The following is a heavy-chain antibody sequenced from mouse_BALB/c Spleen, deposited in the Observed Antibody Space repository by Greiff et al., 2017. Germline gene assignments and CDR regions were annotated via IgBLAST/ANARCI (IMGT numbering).Heavy chain of an antibody. CDR2: ISSGSSTI. J-gene: IGHJ3*01. Sequence: EVKLVESGGGLVQPGGSRKLSCAASGFTFSSFGMHWVRQAPEKGLEWVAYISSGSSTIYYADTVKGRFTISRDNPKNTLFLQMTSLRSEDTAMYYCARHNMYNGFAYWGQGSLVTVSA. CDR1: GFTFSSFG. CDR3: ARHNMYNGFAY. D-gene: IGHD6-1*01. V-gene: IGHV5-17*02.